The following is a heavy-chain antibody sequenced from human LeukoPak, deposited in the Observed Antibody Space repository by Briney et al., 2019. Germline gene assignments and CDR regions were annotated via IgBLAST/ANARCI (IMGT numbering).Heavy chain of an antibody. V-gene: IGHV1-18*01. J-gene: IGHJ4*02. Sequence: ASVKVSCKASGGTFSSYAISWVRQAPGQGLEWMGWISAYNGNTNYAQKLQGRVTMTTDTSTSTAYMELRSLRSDDTAVYYCARDGVGATTSDYWGQGTLVTVSS. D-gene: IGHD1-26*01. CDR3: ARDGVGATTSDY. CDR1: GGTFSSYA. CDR2: ISAYNGNT.